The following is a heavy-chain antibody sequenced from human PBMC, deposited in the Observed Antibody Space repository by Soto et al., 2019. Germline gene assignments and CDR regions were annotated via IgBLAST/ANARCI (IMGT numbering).Heavy chain of an antibody. CDR3: ARDRITMVRGVNRYGMDV. CDR2: INHSGST. CDR1: GGSFSGYY. Sequence: SETLSLTCAVYGGSFSGYYWSWIRQPPGKGLEWIGEINHSGSTNYNPSLKSRVTISVDTSKNQFSLKLSSVTAADTAVYYCARDRITMVRGVNRYGMDVWGQGTTVTV. D-gene: IGHD3-10*01. J-gene: IGHJ6*02. V-gene: IGHV4-34*01.